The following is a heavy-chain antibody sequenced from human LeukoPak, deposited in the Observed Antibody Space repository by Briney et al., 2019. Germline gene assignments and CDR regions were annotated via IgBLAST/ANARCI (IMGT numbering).Heavy chain of an antibody. CDR2: IYYSGST. CDR3: ARHNRWFGELLPDY. Sequence: SETLSLTCTVSGGSISSYYWSWIRQPPGKGLEWIGYIYYSGSTNYNPSLKSRVTISVDTSKNQFSLKLSSVTAADTAVYYCARHNRWFGELLPDYWGQGTLVTVSS. V-gene: IGHV4-59*08. D-gene: IGHD3-10*01. CDR1: GGSISSYY. J-gene: IGHJ4*02.